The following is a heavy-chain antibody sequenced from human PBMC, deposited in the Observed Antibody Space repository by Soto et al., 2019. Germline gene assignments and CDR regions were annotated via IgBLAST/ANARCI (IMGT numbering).Heavy chain of an antibody. Sequence: GGSLRLSCAASGFTFSDYYMSWIRQAPGKGLEWVSYISSSGSTIYYADSVKGRFTISRDNAKNSLYLQMNSLRAEDTAVYYCAREISLMVVAATGYDYWGQGTLVTVSS. D-gene: IGHD2-15*01. CDR3: AREISLMVVAATGYDY. CDR2: ISSSGSTI. J-gene: IGHJ4*02. V-gene: IGHV3-11*01. CDR1: GFTFSDYY.